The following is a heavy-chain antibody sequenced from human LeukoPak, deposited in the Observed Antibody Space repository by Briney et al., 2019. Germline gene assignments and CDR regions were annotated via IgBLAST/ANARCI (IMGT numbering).Heavy chain of an antibody. V-gene: IGHV4-34*01. CDR1: GGSFSGYY. J-gene: IGHJ4*02. CDR3: ARGRESKYYDFWSGYYCY. Sequence: SETLSLTCAVYGGSFSGYYWSWIRQPPGKGLEWFGEINHSGSTNYNPSLKSRVTISVDTSKNQFSLKLSLVTAADTAVYYCARGRESKYYDFWSGYYCYWGQGTLVTVSS. CDR2: INHSGST. D-gene: IGHD3-3*01.